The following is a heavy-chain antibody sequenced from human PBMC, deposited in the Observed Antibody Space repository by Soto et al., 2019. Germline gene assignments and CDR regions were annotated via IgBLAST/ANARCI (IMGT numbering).Heavy chain of an antibody. CDR1: GGSISTYF. J-gene: IGHJ6*02. V-gene: IGHV4-4*07. CDR2: IYTTGST. D-gene: IGHD3-22*01. CDR3: AREGGYFDSSGSGVYHYHGVDV. Sequence: PWETLSLTCTVSGGSISTYFWSWIRQPAGGGLEWIGRIYTTGSTNYNPSLKSRVTMSLDTSRNQFSLKLSSVTAADTAVYYCAREGGYFDSSGSGVYHYHGVDVWGQGTTVTAP.